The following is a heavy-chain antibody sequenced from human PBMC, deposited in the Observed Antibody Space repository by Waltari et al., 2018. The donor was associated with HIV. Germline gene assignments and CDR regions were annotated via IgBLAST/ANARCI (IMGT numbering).Heavy chain of an antibody. CDR3: ARDPSSGWSYYYYGMDV. CDR1: GGSISSYY. J-gene: IGHJ6*02. D-gene: IGHD6-19*01. Sequence: QVQLQESGPGLVKPSETLSLTCTVSGGSISSYYWSWIRQPPGKGLEWIGYIYYSGSTNYNPSLKSRVTISVDTSKNQFSLKLSSVTAADTAVYYCARDPSSGWSYYYYGMDVWGQGTTVTVSS. V-gene: IGHV4-59*01. CDR2: IYYSGST.